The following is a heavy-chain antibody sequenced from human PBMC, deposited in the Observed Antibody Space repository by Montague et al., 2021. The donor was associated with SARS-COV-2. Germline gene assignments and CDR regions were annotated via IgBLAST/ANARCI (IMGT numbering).Heavy chain of an antibody. CDR2: INDRGVTNY. V-gene: IGHV4-34*01. CDR3: AWWDPQTLTVISLRGKSANDY. J-gene: IGHJ4*02. D-gene: IGHD4-11*01. CDR1: GESFSGFF. Sequence: SETLSLTCAVYGESFSGFFWSWIRQPPGKGLESIAEINDRGVTNYNYNPSLGSRVTISADTSKNQFSLKLRSVTAADTAVYYCAWWDPQTLTVISLRGKSANDYWGQGTLATVAS.